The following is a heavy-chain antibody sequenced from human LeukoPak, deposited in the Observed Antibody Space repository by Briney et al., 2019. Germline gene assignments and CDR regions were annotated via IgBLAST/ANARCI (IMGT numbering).Heavy chain of an antibody. V-gene: IGHV3-48*03. CDR2: ISSSGSTI. D-gene: IGHD3-10*02. J-gene: IGHJ6*04. CDR3: AERGITMIGGV. CDR1: GFTFSSYE. Sequence: GGSLRLSCAASGFTFSSYEMNWVRQAPGKGLEWVSYISSSGSTIYYADSVKGRFTISRDNAKNSLYLQMNSLRAEDTAVYYCAERGITMIGGVWGKGTTVTISS.